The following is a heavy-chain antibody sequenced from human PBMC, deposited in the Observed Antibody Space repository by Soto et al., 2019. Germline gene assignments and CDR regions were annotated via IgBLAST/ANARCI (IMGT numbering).Heavy chain of an antibody. Sequence: SETLSLTCAVYGGSFSGYYWSWIRQPPGKGLEWIGEINHSGSTNYNPSLKSRVTISVDTSKNQFSLKLSSVTAADTAVYYCARGCWSGYYTKYYFDYWGQGTLVTVSS. CDR2: INHSGST. J-gene: IGHJ4*02. CDR1: GGSFSGYY. D-gene: IGHD3-3*01. V-gene: IGHV4-34*01. CDR3: ARGCWSGYYTKYYFDY.